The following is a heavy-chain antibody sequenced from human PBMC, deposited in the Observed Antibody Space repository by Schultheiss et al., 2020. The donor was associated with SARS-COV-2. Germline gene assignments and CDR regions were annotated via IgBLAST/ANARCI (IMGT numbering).Heavy chain of an antibody. Sequence: GGSLRLSCAASGFTFSSYAMHWVRQAPGKGLEWVAVISYDGSNKYYADSVKGRVTISRDNSKNTLYLQMNSMRAEDTAVYYCAKDSDHMVRGLFDYWGQESLGTVAS. D-gene: IGHD3-10*01. CDR3: AKDSDHMVRGLFDY. CDR2: ISYDGSNK. J-gene: IGHJ4*02. CDR1: GFTFSSYA. V-gene: IGHV3-30*01.